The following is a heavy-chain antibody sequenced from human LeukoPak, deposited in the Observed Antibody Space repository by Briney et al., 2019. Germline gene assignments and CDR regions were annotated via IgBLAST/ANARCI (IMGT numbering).Heavy chain of an antibody. D-gene: IGHD2-15*01. CDR3: ARQYCSGVSCYDY. V-gene: IGHV1-2*06. CDR1: GYTFNGYY. Sequence: ASVKVSCKASGYTFNGYYMHWARQAPGQGLEWMGRINPNGGGTSYAQNFQGRVTMTRDTSISTAYMELSRLRSDVTAVYYCARQYCSGVSCYDYWGQGTLVTLSS. J-gene: IGHJ4*02. CDR2: INPNGGGT.